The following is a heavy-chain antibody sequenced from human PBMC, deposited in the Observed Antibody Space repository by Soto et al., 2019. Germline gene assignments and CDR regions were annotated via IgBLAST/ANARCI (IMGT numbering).Heavy chain of an antibody. Sequence: ASVKVSCKASGGTFTGYYMHWVRQAPGQGLEWMGWINPNSGGTNYAQKFQGWVTMTRDTSISTAYMELSRLRSDDTAVYYCARAPSGSCPYYFEYWGQGTLVTVSS. V-gene: IGHV1-2*04. J-gene: IGHJ4*02. CDR2: INPNSGGT. CDR3: ARAPSGSCPYYFEY. CDR1: GGTFTGYY. D-gene: IGHD1-26*01.